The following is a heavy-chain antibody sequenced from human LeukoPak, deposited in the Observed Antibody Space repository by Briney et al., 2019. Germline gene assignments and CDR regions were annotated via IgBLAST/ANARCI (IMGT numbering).Heavy chain of an antibody. CDR2: IHQHGSEK. Sequence: GGSLRLSCAASGFTFSSYWMSWVRQAPGKGLEWVANIHQHGSEKNYVESLKGRFTISRDNAKNSLYLQMNSLRAEDTAVYYCAREGYSPRDGYNFNFDYWGQGTLVTVSS. V-gene: IGHV3-7*01. J-gene: IGHJ4*02. D-gene: IGHD5-24*01. CDR3: AREGYSPRDGYNFNFDY. CDR1: GFTFSSYW.